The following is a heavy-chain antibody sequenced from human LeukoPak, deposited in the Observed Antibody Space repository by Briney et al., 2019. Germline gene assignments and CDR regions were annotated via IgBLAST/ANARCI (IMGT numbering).Heavy chain of an antibody. D-gene: IGHD3-3*01. CDR1: GGSINSY. CDR3: ARAHYDFWSGYSGSWFDP. V-gene: IGHV4-4*07. Sequence: SETLSLTCTVSGGSINSYWSWIRQPAGKGLEWIGRISGSGTITYNPALQSRLSISIDTSKNQFSLKLMSVTAADTAVYYCARAHYDFWSGYSGSWFDPWGQGTLVTVSS. J-gene: IGHJ5*02. CDR2: ISGSGTI.